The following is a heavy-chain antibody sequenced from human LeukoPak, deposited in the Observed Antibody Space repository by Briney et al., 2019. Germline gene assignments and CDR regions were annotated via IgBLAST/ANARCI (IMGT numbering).Heavy chain of an antibody. Sequence: ASVKVSCKASGYTFTSYGISWVRQAPGQGLEWMGWISAYNGNTNYAQKLQGRVTMTTDTSTSTAYIELRSLRSDDTAVYYCARSSGSIAARDFDYWGQGTLVTVSS. CDR2: ISAYNGNT. V-gene: IGHV1-18*01. J-gene: IGHJ4*02. D-gene: IGHD6-6*01. CDR3: ARSSGSIAARDFDY. CDR1: GYTFTSYG.